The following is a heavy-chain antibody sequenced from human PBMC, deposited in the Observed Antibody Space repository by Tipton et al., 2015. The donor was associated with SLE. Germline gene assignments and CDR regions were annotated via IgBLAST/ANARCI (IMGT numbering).Heavy chain of an antibody. Sequence: TLSLTCSVSDGSITSYYWSWIRQPPGKGLEWIGYIYYGGNPNYNPSLKSRVTISVDASKNQFSLKMSSMTAADTAVYYCAGLSSVAAPWGQGTLVTVSS. J-gene: IGHJ5*02. V-gene: IGHV4-59*01. D-gene: IGHD6-19*01. CDR1: DGSITSYY. CDR3: AGLSSVAAP. CDR2: IYYGGNP.